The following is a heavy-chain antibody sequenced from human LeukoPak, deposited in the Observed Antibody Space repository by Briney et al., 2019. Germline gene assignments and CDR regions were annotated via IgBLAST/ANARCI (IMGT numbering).Heavy chain of an antibody. CDR1: GASISSHY. J-gene: IGHJ4*02. Sequence: SETLSLTCSVSGASISSHYWSWIRQPPGKGLEWIGYIYYSVRTNYNPSLKSRVTISVDTSENQFSLKLSSVTAADAAVYYCARDMAYCGGDCYGGPYYWGQGSLVTVSS. D-gene: IGHD2-21*02. CDR2: IYYSVRT. V-gene: IGHV4-59*11. CDR3: ARDMAYCGGDCYGGPYY.